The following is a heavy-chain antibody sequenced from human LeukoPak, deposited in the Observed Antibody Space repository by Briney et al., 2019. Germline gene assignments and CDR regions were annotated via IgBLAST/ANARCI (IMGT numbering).Heavy chain of an antibody. CDR1: GGSISSSNW. J-gene: IGHJ4*02. Sequence: SETLSLTCAVSGGSISSSNWWSWVGQPPGKRLEWIGEIYHSGSTNYNPSLKSRLTISVDKSKNQFSLKLSSVTAADTAVYYCARGYCSGGSCYAFDYWGQGTLVTVSS. CDR2: IYHSGST. CDR3: ARGYCSGGSCYAFDY. V-gene: IGHV4-4*02. D-gene: IGHD2-15*01.